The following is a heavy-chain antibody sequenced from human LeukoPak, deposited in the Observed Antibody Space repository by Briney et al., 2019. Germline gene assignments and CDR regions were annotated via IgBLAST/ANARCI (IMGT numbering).Heavy chain of an antibody. V-gene: IGHV4-34*01. D-gene: IGHD3-22*01. CDR1: GGSFSGYY. J-gene: IGHJ4*02. Sequence: PSETLSLTCAVYGGSFSGYYWSWIRQPPGKGLEWIGEINHSGSTNYNPSLKSRVTISVDTSKNQFSLKLSSVTAADTAVYYCARRYSSGYPYFDYWGQGTLVTVSS. CDR3: ARRYSSGYPYFDY. CDR2: INHSGST.